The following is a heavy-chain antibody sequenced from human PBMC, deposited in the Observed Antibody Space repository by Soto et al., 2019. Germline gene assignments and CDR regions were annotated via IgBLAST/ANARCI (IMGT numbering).Heavy chain of an antibody. CDR2: IRGKPRSYTT. CDR3: TRHDDYILGSDGF. Sequence: EVQLVESGGGLVQPGGSLKLSCTASGFTFSDSDFHWVRQASGNGLEWVGRIRGKPRSYTTAYAASVKGRFTISRDDSNTPVYLQMTSMKTEDTAVYYATRHDDYILGSDGFWGQGTLVTVSS. J-gene: IGHJ4*02. CDR1: GFTFSDSD. V-gene: IGHV3-73*01. D-gene: IGHD3-16*01.